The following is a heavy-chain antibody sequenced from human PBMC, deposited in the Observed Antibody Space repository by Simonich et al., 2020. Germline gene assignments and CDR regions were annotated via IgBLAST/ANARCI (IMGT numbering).Heavy chain of an antibody. J-gene: IGHJ3*02. CDR2: INPNSGGT. D-gene: IGHD7-27*01. CDR1: GYTFTGYY. Sequence: QVQLVQSGAEEKKPGASVKVSCKASGYTFTGYYMHWVRQAPGQGLEWMGWINPNSGGTNYAQKFQGRVNMPRYTSISPADMELSRLRSDDTAVYYCARGRLTGDKGAFDIWGQGTMVTVSS. V-gene: IGHV1-2*02. CDR3: ARGRLTGDKGAFDI.